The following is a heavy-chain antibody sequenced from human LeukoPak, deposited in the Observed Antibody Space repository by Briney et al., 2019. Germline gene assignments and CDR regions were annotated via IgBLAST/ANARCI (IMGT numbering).Heavy chain of an antibody. CDR2: ISYDGSNK. CDR1: GFTFSSYG. CDR3: AKSNAFDI. Sequence: GGSLRLSCAASGFTFSSYGMHWVRQAPGKGLEWVAVISYDGSNKYYADSVKGRFTISRDNSKNTLYLQMNSLRAGDTAVYYCAKSNAFDIWGQGTMVTVSS. V-gene: IGHV3-30*18. J-gene: IGHJ3*02.